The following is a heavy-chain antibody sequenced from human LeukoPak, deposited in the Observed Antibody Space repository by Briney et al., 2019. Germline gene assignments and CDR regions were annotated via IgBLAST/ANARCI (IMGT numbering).Heavy chain of an antibody. CDR3: VRGCCGNHWHFDY. Sequence: PSETLSLTCTVSGGSISSYYWSWIRQPPGKGLEWIGYIDYSGSLVYNPSLKSRVTISVDTSKNQFSLKLRSVTAADTAVYYCVRGCCGNHWHFDYWGQGTLVTVSS. CDR2: IDYSGSL. J-gene: IGHJ4*02. CDR1: GGSISSYY. D-gene: IGHD5-12*01. V-gene: IGHV4-59*08.